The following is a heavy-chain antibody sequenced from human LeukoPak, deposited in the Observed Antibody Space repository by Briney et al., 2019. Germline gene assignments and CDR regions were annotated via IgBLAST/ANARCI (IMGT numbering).Heavy chain of an antibody. D-gene: IGHD7-27*01. Sequence: ASVKVSCKASGYTFTTYAMNWVRQASGQGLECMGWINTNTGNPTYAQGFTGRFVFSLDTSVSTAYLQISSLKAEDTAVYYCARDTPGLRYWGQGTLVTVSS. CDR3: ARDTPGLRY. CDR1: GYTFTTYA. CDR2: INTNTGNP. J-gene: IGHJ4*02. V-gene: IGHV7-4-1*02.